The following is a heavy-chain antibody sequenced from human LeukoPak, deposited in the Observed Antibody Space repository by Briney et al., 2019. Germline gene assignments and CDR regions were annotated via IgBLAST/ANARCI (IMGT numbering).Heavy chain of an antibody. CDR3: AKDRGSGYHYFDY. Sequence: GRSLRLSCAVSGLTFSSYGMHWVRQAPGRGLEWVSVISTSGESAYYADSVKGRFTISRDNSKNTLYLQMNSLRAEDTAVYYCAKDRGSGYHYFDYWGQGTLVTVSS. CDR1: GLTFSSYG. CDR2: ISTSGESA. V-gene: IGHV3-23*01. D-gene: IGHD3-22*01. J-gene: IGHJ4*02.